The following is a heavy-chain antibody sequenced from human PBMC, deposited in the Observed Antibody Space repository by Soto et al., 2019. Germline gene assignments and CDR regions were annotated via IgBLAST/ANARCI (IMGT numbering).Heavy chain of an antibody. Sequence: EVQLVESGGGLVQPGGSLRLSCAASGFTVSSNYMSWVRQAPGKGLEWVSVIYSGGSTYYADSVKGRFTISRDNSKNTLYLQMNSLRAEDTAVYYCASRHCSGGSCPDYWGQGTLVTVSS. J-gene: IGHJ4*02. CDR1: GFTVSSNY. D-gene: IGHD2-15*01. CDR3: ASRHCSGGSCPDY. CDR2: IYSGGST. V-gene: IGHV3-66*01.